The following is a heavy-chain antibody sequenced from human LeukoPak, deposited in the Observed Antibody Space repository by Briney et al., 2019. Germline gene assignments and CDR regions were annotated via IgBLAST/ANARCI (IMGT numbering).Heavy chain of an antibody. CDR3: ARLRYYYDSSGYYYQP. Sequence: SETLSLTCTVSGASISSYYWSWIRQPPGKGLEWIGYIYYSGSTNYNPSLKSRVTISVDTSKNQFSLRLSSVTAADTAVYYCARLRYYYDSSGYYYQPWGQGTLVTVSS. CDR2: IYYSGST. V-gene: IGHV4-59*01. D-gene: IGHD3-22*01. J-gene: IGHJ5*02. CDR1: GASISSYY.